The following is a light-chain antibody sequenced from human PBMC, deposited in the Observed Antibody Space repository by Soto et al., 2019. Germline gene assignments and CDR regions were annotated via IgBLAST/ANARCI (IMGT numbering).Light chain of an antibody. V-gene: IGKV3-15*01. J-gene: IGKJ2*01. CDR1: QSVFTN. Sequence: EIVMTQSPATLSVSPGERVTLSCRASQSVFTNLAWSQHKPGQAPRLRISGASTRATGIPARFSGCGSGTEFTLTISSLQSEDFAVYYCQQYNNWPYTFGQGTKVEIK. CDR2: GAS. CDR3: QQYNNWPYT.